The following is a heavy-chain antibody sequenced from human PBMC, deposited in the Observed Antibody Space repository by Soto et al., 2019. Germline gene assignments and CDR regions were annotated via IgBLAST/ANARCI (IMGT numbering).Heavy chain of an antibody. V-gene: IGHV1-69*01. Sequence: QVQLVQSGAEVKKPGSSVKVSCKASGGTFSTYGITWVRQASGQGLEWMGGIIPISGTIKFAQKFQGRLTITPDESTSTVYTELSSLTSEDTAVYYCASRERVDAFDVWGQGTMVTVSS. CDR2: IIPISGTI. D-gene: IGHD1-26*01. CDR1: GGTFSTYG. CDR3: ASRERVDAFDV. J-gene: IGHJ3*01.